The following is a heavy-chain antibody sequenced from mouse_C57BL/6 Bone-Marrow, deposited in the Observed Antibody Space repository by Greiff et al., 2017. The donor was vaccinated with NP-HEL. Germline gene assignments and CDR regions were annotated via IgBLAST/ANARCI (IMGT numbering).Heavy chain of an antibody. CDR3: ARGKVKPGYFDV. V-gene: IGHV1-22*01. J-gene: IGHJ1*03. CDR2: INPNNGGT. Sequence: EVQLQQSGPELVKPGASVKMSCKASGYTFTDYNMHWVKQSHGKSLEWIGYINPNNGGTSYNQKFKGKATLTVNKSSSTAYMELRSRTSEDSAVYYCARGKVKPGYFDVWGTGTTVTVSS. CDR1: GYTFTDYN.